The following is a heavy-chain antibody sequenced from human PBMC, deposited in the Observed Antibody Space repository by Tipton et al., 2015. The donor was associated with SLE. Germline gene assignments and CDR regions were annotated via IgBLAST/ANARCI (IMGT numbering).Heavy chain of an antibody. CDR1: GYSFTSYW. V-gene: IGHV5-51*01. Sequence: QLVQSGAEVKKPGESLKISCKGSGYSFTSYWIGWVRQMPGKGLEWMGIIYPGDSDTRYSPSFQGQVTISADKSISTAYLQWSSLKASDTAMYYCARHLRDQGVRALAAFDIWGQGTMVTVSS. CDR3: ARHLRDQGVRALAAFDI. D-gene: IGHD3-10*01. CDR2: IYPGDSDT. J-gene: IGHJ3*02.